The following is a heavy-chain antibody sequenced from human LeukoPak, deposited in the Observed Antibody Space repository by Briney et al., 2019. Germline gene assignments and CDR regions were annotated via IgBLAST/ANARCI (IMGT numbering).Heavy chain of an antibody. CDR2: IYHSGST. J-gene: IGHJ2*01. D-gene: IGHD3-3*01. Sequence: SETLSLTCTVSGYSISSGYYWGWIRQPPGKGLEWIGSIYHSGSTYYNPSLKSRVTISVDTSKNQFSLKLSSVTAADTAVYYCASAGITIFGAMRDYWYFDLWGRGTLVTVSS. CDR3: ASAGITIFGAMRDYWYFDL. V-gene: IGHV4-38-2*02. CDR1: GYSISSGYY.